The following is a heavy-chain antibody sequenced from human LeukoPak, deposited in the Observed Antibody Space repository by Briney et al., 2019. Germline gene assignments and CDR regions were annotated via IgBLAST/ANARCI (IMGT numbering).Heavy chain of an antibody. CDR1: GFTISSYA. CDR2: ISYDGSNK. D-gene: IGHD3-22*01. V-gene: IGHV3-30-3*01. CDR3: AREGLDYYDSSGYQGVDY. Sequence: PGGSLRLSCAASGFTISSYAMHWVRQAPGKGLEWVAVISYDGSNKYYADSVKGRFTISRDNSKNTLYLQMNSLRAEDTAVYYCAREGLDYYDSSGYQGVDYWGQGTLVTVSS. J-gene: IGHJ4*02.